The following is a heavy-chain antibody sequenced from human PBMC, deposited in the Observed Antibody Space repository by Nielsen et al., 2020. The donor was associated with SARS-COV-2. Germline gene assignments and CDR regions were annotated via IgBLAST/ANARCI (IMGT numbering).Heavy chain of an antibody. V-gene: IGHV1-18*01. CDR3: ARGPIVVVPAAMGGWFDP. Sequence: ASVKVSCKASGYTFTSYAMHWVRQAPGQRLEWMGWISAYNGNTNYAQKLQGRVTMTTDTSTSTAYMELRSLRSDDTAVYYCARGPIVVVPAAMGGWFDPWGQGTLVTVSS. D-gene: IGHD2-2*01. CDR2: ISAYNGNT. J-gene: IGHJ5*02. CDR1: GYTFTSYA.